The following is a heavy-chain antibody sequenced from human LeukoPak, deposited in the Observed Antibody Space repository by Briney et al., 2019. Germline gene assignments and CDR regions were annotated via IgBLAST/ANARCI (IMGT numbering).Heavy chain of an antibody. CDR2: ISGSGGST. V-gene: IGHV3-23*01. CDR3: AKDKSDYGELFDY. Sequence: GGSLRLSCAASGFSFRSYAMNWVRQAPGKGLEWVSTISGSGGSTNYADSVKGRFTISRDNSKNTLYLQMNSLRAEDTAVYYCAKDKSDYGELFDYWGQGTLVTVSS. CDR1: GFSFRSYA. D-gene: IGHD4-17*01. J-gene: IGHJ4*02.